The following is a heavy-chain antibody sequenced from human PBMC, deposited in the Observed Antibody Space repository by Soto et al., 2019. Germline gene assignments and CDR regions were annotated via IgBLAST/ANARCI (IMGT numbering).Heavy chain of an antibody. Sequence: GGSLRLSCAASGFTFSSYGMHWVRQAPGKGLEWVAVIWYDGSNKYYADSVKGRFTISRDNSKNTLYLQMNSLRAEDTAVYYCAREYYYGSGSYYSPVYYYYGMDVWGPGTTVTVSS. CDR2: IWYDGSNK. CDR3: AREYYYGSGSYYSPVYYYYGMDV. D-gene: IGHD3-10*01. V-gene: IGHV3-33*01. J-gene: IGHJ6*02. CDR1: GFTFSSYG.